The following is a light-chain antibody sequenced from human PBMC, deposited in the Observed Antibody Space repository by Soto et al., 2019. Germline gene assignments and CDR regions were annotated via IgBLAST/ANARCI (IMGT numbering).Light chain of an antibody. CDR3: NQYGRSPPIT. CDR2: GAS. J-gene: IGKJ5*01. Sequence: EIVLTQSPGTLSLSPGERATLSCRASHSVSSSYLAWYQQKPGQAPRLLIYGASSRATGIPDRFSGSGSGTDFTLTISRLETEDLAVYYCNQYGRSPPITFGQETRLEIK. V-gene: IGKV3-20*01. CDR1: HSVSSSY.